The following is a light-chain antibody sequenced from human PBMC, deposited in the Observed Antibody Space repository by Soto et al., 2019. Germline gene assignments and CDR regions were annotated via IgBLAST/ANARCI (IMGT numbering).Light chain of an antibody. CDR2: EVS. CDR1: SSDVGGYKY. CDR3: SSYGCSNTVVL. V-gene: IGLV2-8*01. Sequence: QSALTQPPSASGSPGQSVIISCTGTSSDVGGYKYVSWYQQHPGQAPKLMIFEVSKRPSGVPDRFSGSKSGNTASLTVSGLQAEDEADYYCSSYGCSNTVVLFGGGTKVTVL. J-gene: IGLJ2*01.